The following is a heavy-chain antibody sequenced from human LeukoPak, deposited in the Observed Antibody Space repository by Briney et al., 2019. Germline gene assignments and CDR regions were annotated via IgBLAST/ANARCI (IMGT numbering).Heavy chain of an antibody. Sequence: SQTLSLTCTVSGGSISSGGYYWSWIRQPPGKGLEWTGYIYHSGSTYYNPSLKSRVTISVDRSKNQFSLKLSSVTAADTAVYCCARDRDCSSTSCYGHYYYYYMDVWGKGTTVTVSS. CDR3: ARDRDCSSTSCYGHYYYYYMDV. CDR1: GGSISSGGYY. V-gene: IGHV4-30-2*01. CDR2: IYHSGST. J-gene: IGHJ6*03. D-gene: IGHD2-2*01.